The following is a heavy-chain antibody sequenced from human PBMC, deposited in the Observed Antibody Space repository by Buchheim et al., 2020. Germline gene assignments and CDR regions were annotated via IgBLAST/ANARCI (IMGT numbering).Heavy chain of an antibody. V-gene: IGHV3-11*06. D-gene: IGHD4-17*01. CDR2: ISSRCSYT. CDR3: ARWGATVTTSGLWFDP. CDR1: GFTFSDYY. Sequence: QVQLVESGGGLVKPGGSLRLSCAASGFTFSDYYMSWIRQAPGKGLEWVSYISSRCSYTHYAASVKGRFTFSRDNAKNSLYLQMNSLRAEVTAVYYCARWGATVTTSGLWFDPWGQGTL. J-gene: IGHJ5*02.